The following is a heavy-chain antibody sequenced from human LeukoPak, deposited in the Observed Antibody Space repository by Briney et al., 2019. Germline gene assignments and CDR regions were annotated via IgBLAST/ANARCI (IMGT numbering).Heavy chain of an antibody. CDR1: GFTFSSYA. CDR2: ISYDGSNK. CDR3: ARLGGDNWDS. V-gene: IGHV3-30*14. Sequence: PGRSLRLSCAAFGFTFSSYAMHWVRQAPGKGLEWVAVISYDGSNKYYADSVKGRFTISRDNSKNTLYLQMNSLRAEDTAVYFCARLGGDNWDSWGQGTLVTVSS. D-gene: IGHD4-23*01. J-gene: IGHJ4*02.